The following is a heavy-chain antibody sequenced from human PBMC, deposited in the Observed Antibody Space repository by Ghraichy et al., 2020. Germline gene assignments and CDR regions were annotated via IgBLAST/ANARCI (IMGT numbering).Heavy chain of an antibody. J-gene: IGHJ3*01. V-gene: IGHV3-66*01. D-gene: IGHD3-16*01. CDR1: GFTVSSNY. Sequence: LSLTCEVSGFTVSSNYMNWVRQAPGKGLEWVSVMYNGGGTDYADSVKGRFTISRDISKNTLYLQMDSLRAEDTAVYYCGAWGRGGAFHVWDQGTMVTVSS. CDR2: MYNGGGT. CDR3: GAWGRGGAFHV.